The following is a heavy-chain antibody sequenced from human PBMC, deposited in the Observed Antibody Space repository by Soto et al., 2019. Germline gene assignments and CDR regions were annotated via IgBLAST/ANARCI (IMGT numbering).Heavy chain of an antibody. V-gene: IGHV4-61*08. Sequence: SETLSLTCTVSGGSVSSGGYYWSWIRQPPGKGLEWIGYNHYSGSTDYNPSLRSRVTISIDTSKNQFSLKLSSVTAADTAVYYCARVDVRVSARRFFDYWGQGALVTVSS. D-gene: IGHD6-6*01. CDR1: GGSVSSGGYY. CDR3: ARVDVRVSARRFFDY. J-gene: IGHJ4*02. CDR2: NHYSGST.